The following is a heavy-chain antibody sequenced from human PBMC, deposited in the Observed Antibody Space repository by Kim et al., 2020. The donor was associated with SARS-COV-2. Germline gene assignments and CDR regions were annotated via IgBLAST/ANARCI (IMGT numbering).Heavy chain of an antibody. J-gene: IGHJ4*02. Sequence: QSLKSRVTISVDKSKTQFSLKLSSVTAADTAVYYCARSITIFGVVITFDYWGQGTLVTVSS. V-gene: IGHV4-4*02. CDR3: ARSITIFGVVITFDY. D-gene: IGHD3-3*01.